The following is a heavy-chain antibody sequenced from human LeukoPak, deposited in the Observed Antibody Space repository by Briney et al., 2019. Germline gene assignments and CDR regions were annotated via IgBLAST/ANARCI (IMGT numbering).Heavy chain of an antibody. CDR3: AVLSDGAYCGGDCFYLDS. J-gene: IGHJ5*01. CDR2: IIPIFGPT. CDR1: GGTFSGYA. D-gene: IGHD2-21*02. Sequence: SVKVSCKASGGTFSGYAISWVRQAPGEGLEWMGGIIPIFGPTNYAQKFQGRVTITADESTSTAYMELSSLRSEDTAVYYCAVLSDGAYCGGDCFYLDSWGQGTLVAVSS. V-gene: IGHV1-69*13.